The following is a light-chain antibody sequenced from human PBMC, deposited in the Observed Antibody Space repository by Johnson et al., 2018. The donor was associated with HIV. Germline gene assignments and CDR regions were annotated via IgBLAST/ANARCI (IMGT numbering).Light chain of an antibody. J-gene: IGLJ1*01. CDR3: GTWDSSLSAGF. V-gene: IGLV1-51*01. CDR2: DNN. Sequence: QSVLTQPPSVSAAPGQKVTISCSGSSSNIGNNYVYWYQQLPGTAPKLLIYDNNKRPSGIPDRFSGSKSGTSATLGITGLQTGDEADYYCGTWDSSLSAGFFGTGTKVTVL. CDR1: SSNIGNNY.